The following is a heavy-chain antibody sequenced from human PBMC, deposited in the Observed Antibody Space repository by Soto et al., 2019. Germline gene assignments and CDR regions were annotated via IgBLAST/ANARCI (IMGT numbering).Heavy chain of an antibody. Sequence: PGGSLRLSCTASGFTFGDYAMSWFRQAPGKGLEWVGFIRSKAYGGTTEYAASVKGRFTISRDDSKSIAYLQMNSLKTEDTAVYYCTRDNMDGSGSYGFILYYFYMDVWGKGTTVTVSS. J-gene: IGHJ6*03. V-gene: IGHV3-49*03. CDR3: TRDNMDGSGSYGFILYYFYMDV. D-gene: IGHD3-10*01. CDR2: IRSKAYGGTT. CDR1: GFTFGDYA.